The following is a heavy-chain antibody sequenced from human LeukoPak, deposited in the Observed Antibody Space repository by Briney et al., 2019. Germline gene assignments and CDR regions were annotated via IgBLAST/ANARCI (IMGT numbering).Heavy chain of an antibody. D-gene: IGHD2-15*01. Sequence: SETLSLTCAVYGGSFSGYYWSWIRQPPGKGLEWIGEINHSGSTNYNPSLKSRVTISVDRSKNQFSLKLSSVTAADTAVYYCAREVRHCSGGSCQNWFDPWGQGTLVTVSS. CDR3: AREVRHCSGGSCQNWFDP. J-gene: IGHJ5*02. CDR1: GGSFSGYY. V-gene: IGHV4-34*01. CDR2: INHSGST.